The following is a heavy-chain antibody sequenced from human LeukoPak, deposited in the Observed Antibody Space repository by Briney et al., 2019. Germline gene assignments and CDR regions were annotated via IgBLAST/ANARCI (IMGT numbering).Heavy chain of an antibody. Sequence: SETLSLTCTVSGGSISSGSYYWSWIRQPAGKGLEWIGRIYTSGSTNYNPSLKSRVTISVDTSKNQFSLKLSSVTAADTAVYYCARDTYGDRRGAFDYWGQGTLVTVSS. V-gene: IGHV4-61*02. J-gene: IGHJ4*02. D-gene: IGHD4-17*01. CDR1: GGSISSGSYY. CDR2: IYTSGST. CDR3: ARDTYGDRRGAFDY.